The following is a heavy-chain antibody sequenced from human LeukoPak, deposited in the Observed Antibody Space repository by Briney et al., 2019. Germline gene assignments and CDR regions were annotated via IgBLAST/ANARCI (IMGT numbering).Heavy chain of an antibody. D-gene: IGHD3-10*01. CDR3: ARVGSGSGTYYAS. J-gene: IGHJ5*02. CDR2: INTDGSST. CDR1: GFTFSGYW. Sequence: GGSLRLSCAASGFTFSGYWMHWVRQAPGKGLVWVSHINTDGSSTTYADSVKGRFTISRDNAKNMLYLQMNSLRAEDTAVFYCARVGSGSGTYYASWGQGTLVTVSS. V-gene: IGHV3-74*01.